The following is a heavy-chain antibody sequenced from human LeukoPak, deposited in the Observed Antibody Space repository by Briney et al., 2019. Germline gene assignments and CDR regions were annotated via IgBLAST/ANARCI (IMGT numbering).Heavy chain of an antibody. Sequence: SETLSLTCTVSGGSISSYYWSWIRQSPSRGLEWLGRTYYRSKWYNDYAVSVKSRITINPDTSKNQFSLQLNSVSPEDTAVYYCARVNSWTEEPDTGFDYWGQGILVTVSS. CDR2: TYYRSKWYN. V-gene: IGHV6-1*01. D-gene: IGHD1-14*01. CDR3: ARVNSWTEEPDTGFDY. J-gene: IGHJ4*02. CDR1: GGSISSYY.